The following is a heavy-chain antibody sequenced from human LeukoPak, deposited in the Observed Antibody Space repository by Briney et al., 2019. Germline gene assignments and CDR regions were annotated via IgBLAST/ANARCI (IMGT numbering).Heavy chain of an antibody. CDR3: ARAGEMLRYFDWLSNHYFDY. CDR2: ISYDGSNK. D-gene: IGHD3-9*01. Sequence: GRSLRLSCAASGFTFSSYAMHWVRQAPGKGLKWVAVISYDGSNKYYADSVKGRFTISRDNSKNTLYLQMNSLRAEDTAVYYCARAGEMLRYFDWLSNHYFDYWGQGTLVTVSS. CDR1: GFTFSSYA. J-gene: IGHJ4*02. V-gene: IGHV3-30-3*01.